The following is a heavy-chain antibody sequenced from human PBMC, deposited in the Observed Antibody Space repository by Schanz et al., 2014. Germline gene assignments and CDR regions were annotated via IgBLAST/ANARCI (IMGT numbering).Heavy chain of an antibody. CDR3: ARGIGGYGANNYFDY. CDR2: INTGGGDT. V-gene: IGHV1-3*04. J-gene: IGHJ4*02. CDR1: GYTFSSHG. D-gene: IGHD5-12*01. Sequence: QVQVVQSGAELKKPGASVKVSCKASGYTFSSHGIHWLRQAPGQSLEWMGWINTGGGDTKYSQNFQGRVTITRDTSASTAYMELSSLRSEDTAVYSCARGIGGYGANNYFDYWGQGTLGTVSS.